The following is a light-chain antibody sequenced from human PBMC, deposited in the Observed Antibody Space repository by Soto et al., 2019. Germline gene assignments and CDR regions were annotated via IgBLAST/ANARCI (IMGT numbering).Light chain of an antibody. V-gene: IGKV3-15*01. Sequence: EIVMTQSPATLSVSPGERVTLSCRASQSVSSHLAWYQQKPGQAPRLLIYGASTRATGIPARFSGSGSGTEFSLTISSLQSEDLAAYYCQQYNDWPSMTFGQGTRLESK. J-gene: IGKJ5*01. CDR2: GAS. CDR3: QQYNDWPSMT. CDR1: QSVSSH.